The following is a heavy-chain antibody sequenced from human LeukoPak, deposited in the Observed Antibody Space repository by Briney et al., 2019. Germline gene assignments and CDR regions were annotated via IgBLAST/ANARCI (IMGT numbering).Heavy chain of an antibody. Sequence: SETLSLTCAVYGGSFSGYYWSWIRNPPGRGLEWIGEINHSGSTNYNPSLKSRVTISVDTSKNQFSLKLSSVTAADTAAYYCAVDYGDYSRWGQGTLVTVSS. J-gene: IGHJ4*02. D-gene: IGHD4-17*01. CDR2: INHSGST. CDR1: GGSFSGYY. V-gene: IGHV4-34*01. CDR3: AVDYGDYSR.